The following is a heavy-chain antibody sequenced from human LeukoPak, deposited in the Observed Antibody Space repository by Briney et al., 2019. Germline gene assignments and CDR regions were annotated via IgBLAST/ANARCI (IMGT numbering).Heavy chain of an antibody. CDR3: ARRRTNYYYHYGMDV. Sequence: GGSLRLSCAASGFTFKDYWMHWVRQAPGKGLVWVSRIKSDGSSTSYADSVKGRFTISRDNAKNALYLQMKSLRAEDSGVYYCARRRTNYYYHYGMDVWGQGTTVTVSS. CDR1: GFTFKDYW. J-gene: IGHJ6*02. CDR2: IKSDGSST. V-gene: IGHV3-74*01.